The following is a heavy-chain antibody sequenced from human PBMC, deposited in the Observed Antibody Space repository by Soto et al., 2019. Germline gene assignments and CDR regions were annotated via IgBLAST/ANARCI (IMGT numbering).Heavy chain of an antibody. CDR1: GYAFSTFY. D-gene: IGHD1-26*01. V-gene: IGHV1-46*01. J-gene: IGHJ6*02. CDR3: ARDLPPGGSHYYGMDV. Sequence: ASVKVSCKASGYAFSTFYMHWVRQAPGQGLEWMGIINPSSGNTRYAQRFQGRVTMTRDTPTSTVSMEVSSLTSEDTAVYYCARDLPPGGSHYYGMDVWAQGTTVTVYS. CDR2: INPSSGNT.